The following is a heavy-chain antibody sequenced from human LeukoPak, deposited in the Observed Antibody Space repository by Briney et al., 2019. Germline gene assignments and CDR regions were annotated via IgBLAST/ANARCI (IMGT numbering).Heavy chain of an antibody. J-gene: IGHJ6*02. Sequence: GGSLRLSCAASGFTVSTSSMSWVRQAPGKGLEWVSLMYSGGITDYADAVKGRFTISRDNLKNTWYLQMNSLRGEDTAVYYCARDVASAWPLSGGMDVWGQGTTVIVSS. V-gene: IGHV3-66*01. CDR3: ARDVASAWPLSGGMDV. CDR2: MYSGGIT. CDR1: GFTVSTSS. D-gene: IGHD6-19*01.